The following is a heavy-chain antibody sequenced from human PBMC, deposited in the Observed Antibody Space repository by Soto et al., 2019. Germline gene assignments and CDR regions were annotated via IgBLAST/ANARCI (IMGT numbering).Heavy chain of an antibody. J-gene: IGHJ4*01. CDR2: INPRGETR. V-gene: IGHV3-11*01. D-gene: IGHD1-1*01. Sequence: GGSLRLSCAASGFTFSDYYMNWIRHAPGQGLEWLSFINPRGETRYIADSIRGRFTFSRDNARRSLYVQMNSLRAEDTAVYYCARSGLPLIEILDYWGHGTLVTVS. CDR1: GFTFSDYY. CDR3: ARSGLPLIEILDY.